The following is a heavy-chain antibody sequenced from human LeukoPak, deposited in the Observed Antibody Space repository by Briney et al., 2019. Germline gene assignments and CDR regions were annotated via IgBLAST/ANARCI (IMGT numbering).Heavy chain of an antibody. CDR3: AKAIHYLDRWDAFDV. V-gene: IGHV3-23*01. D-gene: IGHD2-2*03. CDR2: ISGSGGST. J-gene: IGHJ3*01. CDR1: GFTFSSYA. Sequence: GGSLRLSCAASGFTFSSYAKRWVRQAPGKGLEWVSAISGSGGSTYYADSVKGRFTISRDSSEDTLDLQMDSLRAEDTAIYYCAKAIHYLDRWDAFDVWGRGTMVIVSS.